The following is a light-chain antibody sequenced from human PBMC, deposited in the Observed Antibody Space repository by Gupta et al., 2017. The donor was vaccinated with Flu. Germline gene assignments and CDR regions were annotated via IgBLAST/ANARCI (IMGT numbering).Light chain of an antibody. V-gene: IGLV2-14*04. CDR2: DVN. Sequence: TSSDVGGYNYVSWYQQHPGKAPKLMIYDVNNRPSGVSNRFSGSKSGNTASLTISGLQAEDEADYYCNSYASSGTYVFGTGTKVTVL. CDR3: NSYASSGTYV. CDR1: SSDVGGYNY. J-gene: IGLJ1*01.